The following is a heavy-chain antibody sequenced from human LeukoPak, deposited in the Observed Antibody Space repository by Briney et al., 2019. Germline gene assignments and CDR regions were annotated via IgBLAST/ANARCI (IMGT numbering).Heavy chain of an antibody. D-gene: IGHD3-10*01. Sequence: ASVKVSCKGSGYTFTGYYMHWVRQAPGQGLEWMGWINPNSGGTNYAQKFQGRVTMTRDTSTNTAYMELSRLRSDDTAVYYCARDRYYGSGSYYKFDPWGQGTLVTVSS. J-gene: IGHJ5*02. CDR2: INPNSGGT. CDR3: ARDRYYGSGSYYKFDP. CDR1: GYTFTGYY. V-gene: IGHV1-2*02.